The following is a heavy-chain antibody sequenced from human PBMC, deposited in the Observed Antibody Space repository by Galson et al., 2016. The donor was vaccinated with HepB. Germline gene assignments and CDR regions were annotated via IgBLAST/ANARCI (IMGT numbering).Heavy chain of an antibody. CDR3: ARPRAQPDDALDI. CDR2: ISSRSTYT. V-gene: IGHV3-11*06. Sequence: SLRLSCAASGFTFSDYYMTWIRQAPGKGLEWVSYISSRSTYTGYADSVKGRFTISRDNAKNPLYLQMNSLRAEDTAVYYCARPRAQPDDALDILGQGTMVYGSS. J-gene: IGHJ3*02. CDR1: GFTFSDYY.